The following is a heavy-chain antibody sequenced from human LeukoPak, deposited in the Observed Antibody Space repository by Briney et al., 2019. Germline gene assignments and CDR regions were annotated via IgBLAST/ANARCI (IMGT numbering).Heavy chain of an antibody. J-gene: IGHJ4*02. CDR3: AKSGGTTYGLGDY. Sequence: GRSLRLSCAASGFTFSSYGMHWVRQAPGKGLEWVAVISYDGSNKYYADSVKGRFTISRDNSKNTLYLQMNSLRAEDTAVYYCAKSGGTTYGLGDYWGQGTLVTVSS. CDR1: GFTFSSYG. D-gene: IGHD1-7*01. V-gene: IGHV3-30*18. CDR2: ISYDGSNK.